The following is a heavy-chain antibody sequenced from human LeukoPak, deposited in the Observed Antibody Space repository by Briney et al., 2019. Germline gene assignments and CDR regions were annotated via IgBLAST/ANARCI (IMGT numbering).Heavy chain of an antibody. CDR2: IYSSGST. CDR3: ARGDYGGISLSLDY. V-gene: IGHV4-59*01. J-gene: IGHJ4*02. CDR1: GGSISGSY. Sequence: PSETLSLTCTVSGGSISGSYWSWIRQPPGKGLEWIGYIYSSGSTNYNPSLKSRLIMSVDTSKNQFSLNLSSVTAADTAVYYCARGDYGGISLSLDYWGQGALVTVSS. D-gene: IGHD4-23*01.